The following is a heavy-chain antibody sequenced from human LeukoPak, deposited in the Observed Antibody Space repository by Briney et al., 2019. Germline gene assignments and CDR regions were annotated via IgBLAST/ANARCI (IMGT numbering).Heavy chain of an antibody. D-gene: IGHD3-10*01. V-gene: IGHV3-7*01. Sequence: GGSLRLSCAASGFTFSSYWMSWVRQAPGEGLEWVANIKPDGSEKYYVDSVKGRFTISRDNAKNSLYLQVNSLRAEDPAVYYCARVSTHSGTMFYFDYWGQGTLVTVSS. CDR2: IKPDGSEK. CDR3: ARVSTHSGTMFYFDY. CDR1: GFTFSSYW. J-gene: IGHJ4*02.